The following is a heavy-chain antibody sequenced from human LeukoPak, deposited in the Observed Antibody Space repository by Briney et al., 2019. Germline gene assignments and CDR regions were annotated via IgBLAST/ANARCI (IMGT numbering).Heavy chain of an antibody. J-gene: IGHJ4*02. CDR1: GYTFTSYG. CDR2: ISAYNGNT. V-gene: IGHV1-18*01. CDR3: ARDSYDSSGYYQNFDY. D-gene: IGHD3-22*01. Sequence: GASVKVSCKASGYTFTSYGISWVRQAPGQGLEWMGWISAYNGNTNYAQKFQGRVTITADKSTSTAYMELSSLRSEDTAVYYCARDSYDSSGYYQNFDYWGQGTLVTVSS.